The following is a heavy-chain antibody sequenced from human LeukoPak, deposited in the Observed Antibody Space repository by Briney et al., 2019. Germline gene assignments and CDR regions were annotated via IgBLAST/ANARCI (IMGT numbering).Heavy chain of an antibody. Sequence: VGSLRLSCAPSGFTFGNYGMHWVRQAPGRGLEWVAFIRYDGSDKYYADSVKGRFTISRDNSKNTLYLQMNSLRAEDTAVYFCSGSYSYWGEGTLVTVSS. CDR3: SGSYSY. J-gene: IGHJ4*02. V-gene: IGHV3-30*02. CDR1: GFTFGNYG. CDR2: IRYDGSDK. D-gene: IGHD1-26*01.